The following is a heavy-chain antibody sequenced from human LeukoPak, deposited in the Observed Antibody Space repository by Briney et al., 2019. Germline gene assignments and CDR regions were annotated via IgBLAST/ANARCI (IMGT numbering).Heavy chain of an antibody. Sequence: PGWSLRLSCAASGFTLSSYAMSWVRQAPGKGLEWVSAISGSGCSTYYADSVKGRFTISRDNSKNTLYLQMNSLRAEDTAVYYCAKDEYGEGYYFDYWGQGTLVTVSS. CDR3: AKDEYGEGYYFDY. J-gene: IGHJ4*02. CDR1: GFTLSSYA. CDR2: ISGSGCST. D-gene: IGHD4-17*01. V-gene: IGHV3-23*01.